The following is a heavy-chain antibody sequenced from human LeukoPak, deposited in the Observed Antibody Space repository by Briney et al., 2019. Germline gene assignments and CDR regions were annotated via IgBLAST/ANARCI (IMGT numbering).Heavy chain of an antibody. CDR1: GFTFSTYE. D-gene: IGHD3-22*01. V-gene: IGHV3-48*03. Sequence: GGSLRLSCAASGFTFSTYEMNWVRQAPGKGLEWVSYISSSGSTIYYADSVKGRFTISRDNAKNSMYLQMNSLRAEDTAVYYCAGSGYYRDFVYWGQGTLVTVSS. CDR2: ISSSGSTI. J-gene: IGHJ4*02. CDR3: AGSGYYRDFVY.